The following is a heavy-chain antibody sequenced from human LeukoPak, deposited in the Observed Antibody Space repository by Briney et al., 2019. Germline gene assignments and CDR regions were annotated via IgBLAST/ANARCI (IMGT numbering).Heavy chain of an antibody. CDR1: GFTFSSYA. Sequence: PGGSLRLSCAASGFTFSSYAMSWVRQAPGKGLEWVSAISGSGGSTYYADSVKGRFTISRDNSKNTLYLQMNSLRSEDTAVYYCARDPYDILTGYPSTFDYWGQGTLVTVSS. J-gene: IGHJ4*02. CDR3: ARDPYDILTGYPSTFDY. V-gene: IGHV3-23*01. CDR2: ISGSGGST. D-gene: IGHD3-9*01.